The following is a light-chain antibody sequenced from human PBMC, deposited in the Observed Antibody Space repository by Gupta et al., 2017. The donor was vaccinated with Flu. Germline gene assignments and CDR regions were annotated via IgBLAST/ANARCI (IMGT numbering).Light chain of an antibody. CDR3: QTWGTGMGV. Sequence: QLVLTHSPSASASLGASVQLTCTMSSGHSSYAIAWHQQQPEKGPRYLMKLNSDGSHSKGDGIPDRFSGSSSGAERYLTISSLQAEDEADYYCQTWGTGMGVFGTGTKVTVL. J-gene: IGLJ1*01. CDR2: LNSDGSH. V-gene: IGLV4-69*01. CDR1: SGHSSYA.